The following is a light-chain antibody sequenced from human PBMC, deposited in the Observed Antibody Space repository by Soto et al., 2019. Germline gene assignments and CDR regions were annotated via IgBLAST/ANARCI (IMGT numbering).Light chain of an antibody. CDR3: SPYTSSSTRV. V-gene: IGLV2-14*01. CDR1: SSDFGGYNY. J-gene: IGLJ1*01. Sequence: QSVLTQPASVSGSPGQSITISCTGTSSDFGGYNYVSWYQQHPGKAPKLMIYDVSNRPSGFSNRFSGSKSGNTASLTISGLQAEDEADYYCSPYTSSSTRVFGTGTKVTVL. CDR2: DVS.